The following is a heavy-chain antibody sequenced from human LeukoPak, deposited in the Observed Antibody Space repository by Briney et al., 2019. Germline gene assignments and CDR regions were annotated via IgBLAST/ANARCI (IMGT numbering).Heavy chain of an antibody. J-gene: IGHJ6*02. V-gene: IGHV4-34*01. CDR3: ARGRGKRGYYSRAYGMDV. Sequence: ETLSLTCAVXXGXXSXXYWXXXRQPPGKXLEXXXEXNHSGSTNYNPSLKSRVTISVDTSKNQFSLKLSSVTAADTAVYYCARGRGKRGYYSRAYGMDVWGQGTTVTVSS. CDR1: XGXXSXXY. CDR2: XNHSGST. D-gene: IGHD3-22*01.